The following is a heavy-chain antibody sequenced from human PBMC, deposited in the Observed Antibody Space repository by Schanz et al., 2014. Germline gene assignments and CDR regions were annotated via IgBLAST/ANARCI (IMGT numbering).Heavy chain of an antibody. CDR1: GFTFRDYQ. V-gene: IGHV3-11*01. J-gene: IGHJ4*02. CDR2: ITSGSAK. CDR3: AREKRRTEVVLDH. Sequence: QVQLVESGGGLVKPGRSLRLSCTASGFTFRDYQMTWIRQAPGKGLEWVSYITSGSAKFYADSVKGRFTISRDNAKNSLYLQMNSLRAEDTAVYYCAREKRRTEVVLDHWGQGTLVTVS.